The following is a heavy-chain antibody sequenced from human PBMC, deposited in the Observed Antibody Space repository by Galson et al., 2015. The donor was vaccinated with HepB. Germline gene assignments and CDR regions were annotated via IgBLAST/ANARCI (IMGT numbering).Heavy chain of an antibody. CDR2: IIPILGRA. V-gene: IGHV1-69*10. D-gene: IGHD1-26*01. CDR1: GGTFSGYS. J-gene: IGHJ3*02. CDR3: ARDGWSGNYFDGAFDM. Sequence: VKVSCKASGGTFSGYSISWVRQAPGQGLEWMGRIIPILGRANYAQKFQVRVTITADKSTNTSYMEVSSLRSEDTAVYYCARDGWSGNYFDGAFDMWGQGTMVTVSS.